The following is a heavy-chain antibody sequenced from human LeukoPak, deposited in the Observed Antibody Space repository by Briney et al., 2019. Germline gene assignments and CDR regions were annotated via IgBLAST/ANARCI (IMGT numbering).Heavy chain of an antibody. Sequence: GGSLRLSCAASGFTFSSYWMNWVRQAPGKGLEWVANIKQNGREKSYVDSVKGRFTISRDNAKNSLYLQMNSLRAEDTAVYYCARDLDPSSSPFPYYFDYWGQGTLVTVSS. J-gene: IGHJ4*02. CDR1: GFTFSSYW. CDR3: ARDLDPSSSPFPYYFDY. D-gene: IGHD6-6*01. V-gene: IGHV3-7*01. CDR2: IKQNGREK.